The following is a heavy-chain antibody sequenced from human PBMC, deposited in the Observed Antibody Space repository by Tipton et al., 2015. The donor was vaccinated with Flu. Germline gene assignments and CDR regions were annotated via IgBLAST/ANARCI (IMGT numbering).Heavy chain of an antibody. CDR3: ARDPGGGGLNIDY. J-gene: IGHJ4*02. CDR2: IGGGT. V-gene: IGHV1-46*02. Sequence: QLVQSGAEVKKPGASVKVSCKTSGYTFNTYGISWVRQAPGQGLEWMGEIGGGTNYNPSLKSRVTISLDKSKNQFSLNLISVTAADTGVYYCARDPGGGGLNIDYWGQGTLVTVSS. CDR1: GYTFNTYG. D-gene: IGHD3-10*01.